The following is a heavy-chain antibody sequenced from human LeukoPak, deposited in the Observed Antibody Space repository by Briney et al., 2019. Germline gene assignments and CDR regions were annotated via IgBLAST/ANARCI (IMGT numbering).Heavy chain of an antibody. J-gene: IGHJ5*02. D-gene: IGHD2-21*02. CDR1: GGSISSYY. V-gene: IGHV4-59*01. CDR3: ARDGDENWFDP. CDR2: IYYSGST. Sequence: PSETLSFTCTVSGGSISSYYWSWIRQPPGKGLEWIGYIYYSGSTNYNPSLKSRVTISVDTSKNQFSLKLSSVTAADTAVYYCARDGDENWFDPWGQGTLVTVSS.